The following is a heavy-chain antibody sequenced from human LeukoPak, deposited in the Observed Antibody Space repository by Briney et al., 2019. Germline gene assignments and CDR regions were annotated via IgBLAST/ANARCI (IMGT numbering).Heavy chain of an antibody. Sequence: GGSLRLSCAASGFTFSSDWMSWVRQAPGKGLEWVANIKQDGREKYYVDSVKGRFTISRDNAKNSLYLQMNSVRAEDTAVYYCARVMMVWFGELCWFDPWGQGTLVTVSS. CDR2: IKQDGREK. CDR1: GFTFSSDW. D-gene: IGHD3-10*01. J-gene: IGHJ5*02. CDR3: ARVMMVWFGELCWFDP. V-gene: IGHV3-7*01.